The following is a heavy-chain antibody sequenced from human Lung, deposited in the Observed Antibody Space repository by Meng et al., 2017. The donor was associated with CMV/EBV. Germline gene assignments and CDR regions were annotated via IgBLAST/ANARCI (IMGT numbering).Heavy chain of an antibody. CDR3: ARASRGGWLQSKPFDY. D-gene: IGHD5-24*01. CDR2: INHSGST. Sequence: QVQLQQWGAGLFKPSASPALTCAVYGGSFSGYYWSWIRQLPGKGLEWIGEINHSGSTNYNPSLKGRVTISVDTSKNQFSLKLSSVTAADTAVYYCARASRGGWLQSKPFDYWGQGTLVTVAS. V-gene: IGHV4-34*01. J-gene: IGHJ4*02. CDR1: GGSFSGYY.